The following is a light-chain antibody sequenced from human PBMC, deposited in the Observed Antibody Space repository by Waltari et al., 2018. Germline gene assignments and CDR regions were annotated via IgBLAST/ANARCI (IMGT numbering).Light chain of an antibody. CDR2: QHN. CDR1: KLDLKY. V-gene: IGLV3-1*01. Sequence: SYDLTQPPSVSVSTGQTASISCSGDKLDLKYAYLYQQKPGPSPVLVIYQHNRRPSGISERFSGSNSGNTATLTISGTQAMDEADYYCQTWDRTTVVFGGGTKLTVL. CDR3: QTWDRTTVV. J-gene: IGLJ2*01.